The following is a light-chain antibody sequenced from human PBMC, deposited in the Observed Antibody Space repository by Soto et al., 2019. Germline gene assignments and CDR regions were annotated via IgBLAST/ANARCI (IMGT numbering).Light chain of an antibody. CDR1: QSVLYSSNNKNY. J-gene: IGKJ2*01. CDR2: WAS. CDR3: QQYYGTPPYT. Sequence: DIVMTQSPDSLAVSLGERATINCKSSQSVLYSSNNKNYLAWYQQKPRQPPKLLIYWASNRESGVPDRFSGSESGTDFTLTISSLQAEDVAVYYCQQYYGTPPYTFGQGTKLEIK. V-gene: IGKV4-1*01.